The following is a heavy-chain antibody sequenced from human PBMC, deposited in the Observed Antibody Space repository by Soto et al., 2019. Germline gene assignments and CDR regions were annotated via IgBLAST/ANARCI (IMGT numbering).Heavy chain of an antibody. CDR3: GEGTSSCGWHHFGC. CDR1: GLTFTTYA. J-gene: IGHJ4*02. Sequence: GGSLRLSCAASGLTFTTYAMSWVRQSPGKGLEWVSSITGSGRSSYYADSVKGRFTFSRDNSKNTLSLQMNSLRVEDTAVYYCGEGTSSCGWHHFGCWGKGTLVAVSS. V-gene: IGHV3-23*01. CDR2: ITGSGRSS. D-gene: IGHD2-21*01.